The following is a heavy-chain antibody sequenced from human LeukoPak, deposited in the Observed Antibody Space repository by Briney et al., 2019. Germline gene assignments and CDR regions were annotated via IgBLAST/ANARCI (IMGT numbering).Heavy chain of an antibody. V-gene: IGHV3-23*01. Sequence: PGGSLRLSCAASGFSFRDSYMGWFRRAPGKGLEWVSAISGSGGSTYYADSVKGRFTFSRDNSKNTLYLQMNSLRAEDTAVYYCAKDIVVEAANGGTFDYWGQGTLVTVSS. D-gene: IGHD2-15*01. J-gene: IGHJ4*02. CDR3: AKDIVVEAANGGTFDY. CDR1: GFSFRDSY. CDR2: ISGSGGST.